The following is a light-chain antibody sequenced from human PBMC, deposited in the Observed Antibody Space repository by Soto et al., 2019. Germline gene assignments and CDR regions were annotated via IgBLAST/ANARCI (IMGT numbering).Light chain of an antibody. CDR1: SSDVGGYNY. CDR3: SSYTSSSILP. Sequence: QSALTQPASVSGSPGQSITISCTGTSSDVGGYNYVSWYQQHPGKAPKLMIYEVSNRPSGVSNRLSGSKSGNTASLTISGLQAEDEADYYCSSYTSSSILPFGPGTKLTVL. CDR2: EVS. J-gene: IGLJ1*01. V-gene: IGLV2-14*01.